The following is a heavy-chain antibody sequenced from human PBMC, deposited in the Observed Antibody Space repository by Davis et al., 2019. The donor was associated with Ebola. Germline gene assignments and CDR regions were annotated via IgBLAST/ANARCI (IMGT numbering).Heavy chain of an antibody. CDR3: ANVHYGY. J-gene: IGHJ4*02. D-gene: IGHD2-8*01. V-gene: IGHV4-59*01. CDR1: GDSISTYY. Sequence: SETLSLTCTVSGDSISTYYWNWIRQPPGKGLEWIGYIFQSGSPYYNPSLKSRVTMLVDTSKNQFSLNLSSVTAADTAVYYCANVHYGYWGQGTLVTVSS. CDR2: IFQSGSP.